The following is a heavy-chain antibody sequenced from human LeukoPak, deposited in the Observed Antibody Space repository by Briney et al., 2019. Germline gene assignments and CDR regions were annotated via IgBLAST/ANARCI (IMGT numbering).Heavy chain of an antibody. CDR3: ARGMGTSWFDY. D-gene: IGHD6-13*01. CDR2: IDPNSGGT. Sequence: VSVKVSCKVSGYTFTAYYMHWVRQAPGQGLEWMGRIDPNSGGTKYAQKFQGRVTLTRDTSINTVYMELNTLTSDDMALYYCARGMGTSWFDYWGQGTLVTVSS. J-gene: IGHJ4*02. V-gene: IGHV1-2*02. CDR1: GYTFTAYY.